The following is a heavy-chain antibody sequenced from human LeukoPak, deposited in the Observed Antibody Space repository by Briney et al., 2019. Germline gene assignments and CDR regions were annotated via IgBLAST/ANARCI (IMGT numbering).Heavy chain of an antibody. J-gene: IGHJ4*02. D-gene: IGHD3-22*01. V-gene: IGHV3-48*01. CDR2: ISSSSSTI. CDR3: AREKYYYDSSGYYRVIDY. Sequence: QPGGSLRLSCAASGFTFSSYSMNWVRQAPGKGLEWVSYISSSSSTIYYADSVKGRFTISRDNAKNSLYLQMNSLRAEDTAVYYCAREKYYYDSSGYYRVIDYWGQGTLVTVSS. CDR1: GFTFSSYS.